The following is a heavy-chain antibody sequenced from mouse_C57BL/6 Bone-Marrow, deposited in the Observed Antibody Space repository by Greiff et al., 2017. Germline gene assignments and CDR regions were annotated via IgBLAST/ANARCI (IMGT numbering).Heavy chain of an antibody. V-gene: IGHV1-80*01. D-gene: IGHD1-1*01. CDR1: GYAFSSYW. J-gene: IGHJ4*01. CDR3: ARSYYYGSSPVDY. Sequence: VQLQQSGAELVKPGASVKISCKASGYAFSSYWMNWVKQRPGKGLEWIGQIYPGDGDTNYNGKFKGKATLTADKSSSTAYMQLSSLTSEDSAVYFCARSYYYGSSPVDYWGQGTSVTVAS. CDR2: IYPGDGDT.